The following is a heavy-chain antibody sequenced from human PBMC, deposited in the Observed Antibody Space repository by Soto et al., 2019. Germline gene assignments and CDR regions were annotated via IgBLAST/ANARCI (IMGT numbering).Heavy chain of an antibody. V-gene: IGHV4-39*02. CDR3: AREQQLVLGY. CDR1: GGSISSSSYY. Sequence: SETLSLTCTVSGGSISSSSYYWGWIRQPPGKGLEWIGSIYYSGSTYYNPSLKSRVTISVDTSKNQFSLKLSSVTAADTAVYYCAREQQLVLGYWGQGTLVTVSS. CDR2: IYYSGST. D-gene: IGHD6-13*01. J-gene: IGHJ4*02.